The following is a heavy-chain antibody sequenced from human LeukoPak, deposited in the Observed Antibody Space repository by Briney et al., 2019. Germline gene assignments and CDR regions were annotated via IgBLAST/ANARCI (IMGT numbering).Heavy chain of an antibody. CDR1: GFTVSSNY. J-gene: IGHJ4*02. CDR3: ARDSPRVPAAFDY. CDR2: IYSGGST. V-gene: IGHV3-53*05. D-gene: IGHD2-2*01. Sequence: GGSLRLSCAASGFTVSSNYMSWVRQAPGKGLEWVSVIYSGGSTYYADSVKGRFTISRDNSKNTLYLQVNSLRPEDTAVYYCARDSPRVPAAFDYWGQGTLVTVPS.